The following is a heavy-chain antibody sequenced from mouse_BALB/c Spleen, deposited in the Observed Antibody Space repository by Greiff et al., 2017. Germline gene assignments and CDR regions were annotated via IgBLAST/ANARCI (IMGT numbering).Heavy chain of an antibody. Sequence: VQLQQSGAELVRPGALVKLSCKASGFNIKDYYMHWVKQRPEQGLEWIGWIDPENGNTIYDPKFQGKASITADTSSNTAYLQLSSLTSEDTAVYYGARRLDAMDYWGQGTSVTVSS. J-gene: IGHJ4*01. CDR1: GFNIKDYY. CDR2: IDPENGNT. CDR3: ARRLDAMDY. V-gene: IGHV14-1*02.